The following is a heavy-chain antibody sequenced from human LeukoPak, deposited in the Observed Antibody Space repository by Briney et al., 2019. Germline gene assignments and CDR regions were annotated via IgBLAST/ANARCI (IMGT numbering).Heavy chain of an antibody. D-gene: IGHD3-22*01. CDR2: ISYDGSNK. CDR1: GFTFSSYA. J-gene: IGHJ4*02. CDR3: AREPLGDSSGYYYAYYFDY. Sequence: PGRSLRLSCAASGFTFSSYAMHWVRQAPGKGLEWVAVISYDGSNKYYADSVKGRFTISRDNSKNTLYLQMSSLRAEDTAVYYCAREPLGDSSGYYYAYYFDYWGQGTLVTVSS. V-gene: IGHV3-30-3*01.